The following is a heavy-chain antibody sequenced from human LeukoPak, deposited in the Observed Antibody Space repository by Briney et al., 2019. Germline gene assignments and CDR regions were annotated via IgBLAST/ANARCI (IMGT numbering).Heavy chain of an antibody. CDR1: GFTFSSYW. CDR3: AKDIERLVTYYFDS. D-gene: IGHD6-19*01. Sequence: GGSLRLSCAASGFTFSSYWLSWVRQAPGKGLVWVANINLDGREKYYADSVKGRFTISRDNAKKSLYLQMNSLRAEDMALYYCAKDIERLVTYYFDSWGQGTLVTVSS. CDR2: INLDGREK. V-gene: IGHV3-7*03. J-gene: IGHJ4*02.